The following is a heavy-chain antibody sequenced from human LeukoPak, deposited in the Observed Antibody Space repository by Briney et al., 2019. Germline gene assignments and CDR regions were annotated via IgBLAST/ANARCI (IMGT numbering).Heavy chain of an antibody. CDR3: ANSCLSYYFDY. J-gene: IGHJ4*02. D-gene: IGHD2-21*01. V-gene: IGHV7-4-1*02. Sequence: ASVKVSCKASGYTFTSYAMNWVRQAPGQGLEWMGWISTNTGNPTYAQGFTGRFVFSLDTSVSTAYLQISSLKAEDTAVYYCANSCLSYYFDYWAQGTLVTVSS. CDR1: GYTFTSYA. CDR2: ISTNTGNP.